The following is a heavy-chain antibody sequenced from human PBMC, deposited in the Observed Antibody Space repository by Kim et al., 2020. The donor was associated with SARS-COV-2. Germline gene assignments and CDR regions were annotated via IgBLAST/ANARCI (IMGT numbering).Heavy chain of an antibody. CDR3: ARASSLAGEYYFDY. Sequence: NASLKSRVTMSVDTSKKQFALQLSSVTAADTAVYYCARASSLAGEYYFDYWGQGTLVTVS. D-gene: IGHD6-19*01. V-gene: IGHV4-4*06. J-gene: IGHJ4*02.